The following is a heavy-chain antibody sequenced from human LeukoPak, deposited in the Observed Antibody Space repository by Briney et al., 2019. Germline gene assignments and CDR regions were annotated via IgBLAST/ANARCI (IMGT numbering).Heavy chain of an antibody. CDR2: ISSSSSYI. V-gene: IGHV3-21*01. D-gene: IGHD3-16*01. CDR1: GFTVSSYS. CDR3: ARDRGVDP. Sequence: GGSLRLSCAASGFTVSSYSMIWVRQAPEKGLEWVSSISSSSSYIYYADSVKGRFTISRDNAKNSLYLQMNSLRAEDTAVYYCARDRGVDPWGQGTLVTVSS. J-gene: IGHJ5*02.